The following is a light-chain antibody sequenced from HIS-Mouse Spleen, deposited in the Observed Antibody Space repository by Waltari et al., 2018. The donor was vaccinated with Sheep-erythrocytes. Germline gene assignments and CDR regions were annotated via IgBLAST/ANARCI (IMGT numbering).Light chain of an antibody. V-gene: IGLV3-1*01. J-gene: IGLJ2*01. CDR2: QDT. CDR3: QAWDSSIVV. CDR1: KLGDKY. Sequence: SSELTQPPSVSVSPGHPASITCSGDKLGDKYACWYQQKPGQSPVLVIYQDTKRPSGIPERFSGSNSGNTATLTISGTQAMDEADYYCQAWDSSIVVFGGGTKLTVL.